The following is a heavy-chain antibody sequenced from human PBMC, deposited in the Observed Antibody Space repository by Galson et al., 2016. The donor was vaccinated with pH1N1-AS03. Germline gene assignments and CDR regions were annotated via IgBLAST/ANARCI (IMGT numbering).Heavy chain of an antibody. Sequence: SLRLSCAGSGSTFSSYWMSWVRQAPGKGLEWVANIKEDGSVKYYVDSVKGRFTISRDNAKNSLYLQMNSLRVEDTAIYYCASAVRGSAVDVWGQGTTVTVS. CDR1: GSTFSSYW. D-gene: IGHD3-10*01. J-gene: IGHJ6*02. CDR3: ASAVRGSAVDV. V-gene: IGHV3-7*01. CDR2: IKEDGSVK.